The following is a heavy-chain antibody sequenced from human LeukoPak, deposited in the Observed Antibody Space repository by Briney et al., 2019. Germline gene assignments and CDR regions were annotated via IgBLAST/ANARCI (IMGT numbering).Heavy chain of an antibody. J-gene: IGHJ4*02. CDR1: GFAFSDYW. V-gene: IGHV3-7*01. CDR3: ARGTGAIDY. D-gene: IGHD1-26*01. CDR2: IKQDGSEK. Sequence: GGSLRLSRAASGFAFSDYWMSWVRQAPGKGVEWVTNIKQDGSEKYFVDSVKGRFTLSRDNAKNSLYLQMSSLRAEDTAVYYCARGTGAIDYWGQGTLVTVSS.